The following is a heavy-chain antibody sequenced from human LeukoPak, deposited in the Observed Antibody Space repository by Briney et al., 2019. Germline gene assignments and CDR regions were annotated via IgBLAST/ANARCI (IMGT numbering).Heavy chain of an antibody. Sequence: GGSLRLSCAASGFTFDDYGMSWVRQAPGKGLEWVSSISGSGGSTYYADSVRGRFTISRDNSKNTLYLQMNSLRAEDTAVYYCSKDRVGASPHDAFDIWGQGTMVTVSS. D-gene: IGHD1-26*01. CDR2: ISGSGGST. V-gene: IGHV3-23*01. CDR1: GFTFDDYG. CDR3: SKDRVGASPHDAFDI. J-gene: IGHJ3*02.